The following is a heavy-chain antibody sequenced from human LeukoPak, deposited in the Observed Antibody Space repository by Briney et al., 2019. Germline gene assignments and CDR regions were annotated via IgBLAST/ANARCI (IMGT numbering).Heavy chain of an antibody. CDR1: GYTFTDYY. Sequence: ASVKVSCKASGYTFTDYYVHWVRQAPGQGLEWMGWINPNSGGTNYAQRFQGRVTMTRDTSISTAYMELSRLRSDDTAIYYCAKDSDIWWYDYWGQGTLVTVSS. D-gene: IGHD2-15*01. CDR3: AKDSDIWWYDY. V-gene: IGHV1-2*02. CDR2: INPNSGGT. J-gene: IGHJ4*02.